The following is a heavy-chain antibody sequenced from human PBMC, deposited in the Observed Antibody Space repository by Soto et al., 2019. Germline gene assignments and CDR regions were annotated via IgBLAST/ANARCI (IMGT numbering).Heavy chain of an antibody. Sequence: LSLTCTVSGGSISSYYWSWIRQPPGKGLEWIGYIYYSGSTNYNPSLKSRVTISVDTSKNQFSLKLSSVTAADTAVYYCARVSMSYEPYYYGMDVWGQGTTVTVSS. D-gene: IGHD1-26*01. CDR2: IYYSGST. CDR1: GGSISSYY. V-gene: IGHV4-59*01. CDR3: ARVSMSYEPYYYGMDV. J-gene: IGHJ6*02.